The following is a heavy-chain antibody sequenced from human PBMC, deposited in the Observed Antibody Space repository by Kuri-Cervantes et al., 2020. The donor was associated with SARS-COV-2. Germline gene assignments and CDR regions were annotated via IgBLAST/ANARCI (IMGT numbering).Heavy chain of an antibody. D-gene: IGHD2-15*01. CDR3: TTETVVVVAADWFDP. V-gene: IGHV3-33*08. Sequence: GGSLRLSCVVSGFTFSSYGMHWVRQAPGKGLEWMAVIWYDGSDKDYADSVKGRFTISRDNAKNSLYLQMNSLKTEDTAVYYCTTETVVVVAADWFDPWGQGTLVTVSS. J-gene: IGHJ5*02. CDR2: IWYDGSDK. CDR1: GFTFSSYG.